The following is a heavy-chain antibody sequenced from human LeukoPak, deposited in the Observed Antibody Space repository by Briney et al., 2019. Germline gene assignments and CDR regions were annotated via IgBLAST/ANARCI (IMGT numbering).Heavy chain of an antibody. J-gene: IGHJ5*02. CDR1: GYTFTGYY. CDR3: ARETYYYGSGNWFDP. D-gene: IGHD3-10*01. V-gene: IGHV1-8*02. Sequence: ASVKVSCKASGYTFTGYYIHWVRQAPGQGLEWMGWMNPNSGNTCYAQKFQGRVTMTRNTSISTAYMELSSLRSEDTAVYYCARETYYYGSGNWFDPCGQGTLVTVSS. CDR2: MNPNSGNT.